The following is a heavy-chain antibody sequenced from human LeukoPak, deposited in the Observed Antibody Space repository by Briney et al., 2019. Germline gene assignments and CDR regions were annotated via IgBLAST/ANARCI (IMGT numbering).Heavy chain of an antibody. CDR2: ITGSGGTT. V-gene: IGHV3-23*01. CDR1: GFTFSSYA. D-gene: IGHD3-9*01. CDR3: ARDRRYHDAFDV. Sequence: PGGSLRLSCAASGFTFSSYAMSWVRRAPGKGLEWVSTITGSGGTTNYADSVKGRFTISRDNAKNSLYLQMNSLRAEDTAIYYCARDRRYHDAFDVWGQGTRVTVSS. J-gene: IGHJ3*01.